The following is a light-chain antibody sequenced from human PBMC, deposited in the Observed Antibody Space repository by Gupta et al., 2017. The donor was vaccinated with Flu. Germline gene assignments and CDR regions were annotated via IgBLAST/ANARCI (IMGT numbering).Light chain of an antibody. Sequence: NCKSSQSVLYSSNNKNYLAWYQQKPGQPPKLLIYWASTRESGVPDRFSGSGSGTDFTLTISSLQAGDVAVYYCQQYYSTPRTFGQGTKVEIK. CDR2: WAS. CDR1: QSVLYSSNNKNY. J-gene: IGKJ1*01. CDR3: QQYYSTPRT. V-gene: IGKV4-1*01.